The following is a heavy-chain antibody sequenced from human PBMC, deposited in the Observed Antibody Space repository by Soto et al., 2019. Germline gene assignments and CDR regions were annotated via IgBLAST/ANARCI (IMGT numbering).Heavy chain of an antibody. CDR1: GGSISSGDYY. V-gene: IGHV4-30-4*01. Sequence: SETLSLTCTVSGGSISSGDYYWSWIRQPPGKGLEWIGYIYYSGSTYYNPSLKSRVTISVDTSKNQFSLKLSSVTAADTAVYYCAREGCSSTSRLCGMDVWGQGTTVTVSS. D-gene: IGHD2-2*01. J-gene: IGHJ6*02. CDR3: AREGCSSTSRLCGMDV. CDR2: IYYSGST.